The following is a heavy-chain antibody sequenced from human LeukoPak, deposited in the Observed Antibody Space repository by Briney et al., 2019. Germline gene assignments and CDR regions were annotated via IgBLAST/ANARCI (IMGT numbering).Heavy chain of an antibody. CDR1: GYTFTGYY. CDR3: TMGRGYQLQRSGYDLRPAYAFDI. D-gene: IGHD5-12*01. V-gene: IGHV1-2*02. CDR2: INPNSGGT. J-gene: IGHJ3*02. Sequence: GASVKVSCKASGYTFTGYYMHWVRQAPGQGLEWMGWINPNSGGTNYAQKFQGRVTMTRDTSISTAYMELSRLRSEDTAVYHCTMGRGYQLQRSGYDLRPAYAFDIWGQGTMVTVSS.